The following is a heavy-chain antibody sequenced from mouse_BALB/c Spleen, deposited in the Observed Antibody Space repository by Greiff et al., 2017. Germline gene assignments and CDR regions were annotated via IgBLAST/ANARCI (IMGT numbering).Heavy chain of an antibody. J-gene: IGHJ2*01. V-gene: IGHV3-2*02. CDR1: GYSITSDYA. CDR3: ARRNYYGYADY. Sequence: EVKLVESGPGLVKPSQSLSLTCTVTGYSITSDYAWNWIRQFPGNKLEWMGYISYSGSTSYNPSLKSRISITRDTSKNQFFLQLNSVTTEDTATYYCARRNYYGYADYWGQGTTLTVSS. D-gene: IGHD1-2*01. CDR2: ISYSGST.